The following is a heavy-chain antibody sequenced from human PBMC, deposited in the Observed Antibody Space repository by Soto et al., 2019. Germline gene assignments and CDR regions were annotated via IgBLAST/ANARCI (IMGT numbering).Heavy chain of an antibody. Sequence: KTSETLSLTCTVSSGSISVTNVFWGWVRQPPGKGLEWIGNIDYSGTAYFSPSLATRVTFHVDTSKNQFSLTLYSVTAADTAVYYCARITGRHLDYWGQGILVTVPQ. CDR1: SGSISVTNVF. V-gene: IGHV4-39*01. CDR3: ARITGRHLDY. D-gene: IGHD1-20*01. CDR2: IDYSGTA. J-gene: IGHJ4*02.